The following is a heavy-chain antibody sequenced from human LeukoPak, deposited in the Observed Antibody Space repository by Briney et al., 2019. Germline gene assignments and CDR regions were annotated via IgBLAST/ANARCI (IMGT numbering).Heavy chain of an antibody. D-gene: IGHD2-2*02. CDR1: GFTFSSYA. J-gene: IGHJ6*03. CDR2: ISGSGGST. Sequence: PGGSLRLSCAASGFTFSSYAMSWVRQAPGKGLEWVSAISGSGGSTYYADSVKGRFTISRDNSKNTLYLQMNSVRAEDTAVYYCAKRHAEAVVVPAAISGYYYYMDVWGKGTTVTVSS. V-gene: IGHV3-23*01. CDR3: AKRHAEAVVVPAAISGYYYYMDV.